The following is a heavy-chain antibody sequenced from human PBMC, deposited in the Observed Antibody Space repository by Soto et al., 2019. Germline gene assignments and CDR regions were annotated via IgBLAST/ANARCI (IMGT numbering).Heavy chain of an antibody. V-gene: IGHV4-59*01. CDR2: IYYSGST. CDR3: ASVGYYYGMDV. D-gene: IGHD3-10*01. J-gene: IGHJ6*02. Sequence: QVQLQESDPGLVKPSETLSLTCTVTGGSISSYYWSWIRQPPGKGLEWIGYIYYSGSTNYNPSLKSRVTISVDTSKNQFSLKLSSVTAADTAVYYCASVGYYYGMDVWGQGTTVTVSS. CDR1: GGSISSYY.